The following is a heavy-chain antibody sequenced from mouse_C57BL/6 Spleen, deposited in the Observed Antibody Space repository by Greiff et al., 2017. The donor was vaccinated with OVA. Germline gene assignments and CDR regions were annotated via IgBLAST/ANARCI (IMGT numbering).Heavy chain of an antibody. CDR3: ANDGYCPFAY. Sequence: QVQLQQPGAELVKPGASVKLSCKASGYTFTSYWMHWVKQRPGQGLEWIGMIHPNSGSTNYNEKFKSKATLTVDKSSSTAYMQLSSLTSEDSAVYYWANDGYCPFAYWGQGTLVTVSA. CDR1: GYTFTSYW. CDR2: IHPNSGST. V-gene: IGHV1-64*01. J-gene: IGHJ3*01. D-gene: IGHD2-3*01.